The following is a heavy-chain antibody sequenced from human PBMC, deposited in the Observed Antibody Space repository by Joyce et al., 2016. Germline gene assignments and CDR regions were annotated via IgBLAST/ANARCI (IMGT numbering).Heavy chain of an antibody. J-gene: IGHJ4*02. CDR2: ISPDGSKK. D-gene: IGHD2-2*01. V-gene: IGHV3-30-3*01. CDR3: ARSPSNSWHTFDS. Sequence: QVQLVESGGGVAQPGRSLRLSCAASGFPFNRYAMQWVRQTPGTGLEWVAVISPDGSKKFYSDSGKDRFIISRDNSNKMVFVQMNSLRVEDTGVYYCARSPSNSWHTFDSWGQGTLVSVSS. CDR1: GFPFNRYA.